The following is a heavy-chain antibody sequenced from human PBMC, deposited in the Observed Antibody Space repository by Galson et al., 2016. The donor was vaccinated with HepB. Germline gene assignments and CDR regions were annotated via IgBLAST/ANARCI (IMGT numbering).Heavy chain of an antibody. D-gene: IGHD5-12*01. CDR3: ARNRGYSGYDAFDI. J-gene: IGHJ3*02. CDR1: GFTFNNYA. CDR2: ISSDGSNK. Sequence: SLRLSCAASGFTFNNYAIHWVRQAPGKGLEWVAVISSDGSNKYYVDSVKGRFTISRDNAKNSVYLQMNSLRAEDTAVYYCARNRGYSGYDAFDIWGQGTMVTVSS. V-gene: IGHV3-30*03.